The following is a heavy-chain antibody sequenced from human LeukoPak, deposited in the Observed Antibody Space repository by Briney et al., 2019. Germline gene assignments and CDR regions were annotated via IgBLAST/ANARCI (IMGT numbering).Heavy chain of an antibody. Sequence: PGGSLRLSCAASGFTFSSYAMHWVRQAPGKGLEWVAVISFDGRNKYHADSVKGRFTISRDNSKNTLYLQMNSLRAEDTAVYYCARESSSDLVYWGQGTLVTVSS. CDR2: ISFDGRNK. V-gene: IGHV3-30*04. CDR1: GFTFSSYA. D-gene: IGHD2-15*01. CDR3: ARESSSDLVY. J-gene: IGHJ4*02.